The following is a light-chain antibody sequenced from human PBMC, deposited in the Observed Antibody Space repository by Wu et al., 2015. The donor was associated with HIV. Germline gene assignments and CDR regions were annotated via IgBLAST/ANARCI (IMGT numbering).Light chain of an antibody. Sequence: EIVLTQSPDTLSLSPGERATLSCRASQSVNSNYLAWYQQKPGQPPTLLIYGASSRATGIPDRFSGGGSGTDFTLTISRLEPEDFAVYFCQQYVASGYSFGQGTKAGDQT. CDR3: QQYVASGYS. V-gene: IGKV3-20*01. J-gene: IGKJ2*03. CDR2: GAS. CDR1: QSVNSNY.